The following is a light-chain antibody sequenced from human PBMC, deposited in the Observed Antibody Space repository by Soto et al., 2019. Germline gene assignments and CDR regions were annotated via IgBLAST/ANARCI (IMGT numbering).Light chain of an antibody. J-gene: IGLJ1*01. CDR3: SSYTSSSTPLYV. Sequence: QSVLTQPASVSGSPGQSITISCTGTSSDVGGYNYVSWYQQHPGKAPKLMIYDVSNRPSGVSNRFSGSKSGNTASLTISGLQAEDEADYYCSSYTSSSTPLYVFGTGTKLTLL. CDR2: DVS. CDR1: SSDVGGYNY. V-gene: IGLV2-14*01.